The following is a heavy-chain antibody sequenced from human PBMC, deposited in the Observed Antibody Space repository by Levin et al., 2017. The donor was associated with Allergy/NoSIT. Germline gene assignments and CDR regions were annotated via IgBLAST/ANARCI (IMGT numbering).Heavy chain of an antibody. D-gene: IGHD5-24*01. J-gene: IGHJ6*02. CDR3: TTDKGWLQLRDYYYYGMDV. Sequence: GESLKISCAASGFTFSNAWMSWVRQAPGKGLEWVGRIKSKTDGGTTDYAAPVKGRFTISRDDSKNTLYLQMNSLKTEDTAVYYCTTDKGWLQLRDYYYYGMDVWGQGTTVTVSS. CDR2: IKSKTDGGTT. V-gene: IGHV3-15*01. CDR1: GFTFSNAW.